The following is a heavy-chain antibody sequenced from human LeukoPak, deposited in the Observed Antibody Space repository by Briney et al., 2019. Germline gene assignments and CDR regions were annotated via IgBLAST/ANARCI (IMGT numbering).Heavy chain of an antibody. CDR3: AKRISGNYAFDM. J-gene: IGHJ3*02. V-gene: IGHV3-11*01. CDR1: GFTFSDYY. Sequence: GGSLRLSCAASGFTFSDYYMSWIRQAPGKGLEWVSYMSSSGDAIYYGDSVKGRFTVSRDNAKNSLYLQMNSLRTEDTAVYYCAKRISGNYAFDMVAKGQRSPSLQ. D-gene: IGHD3-22*01. CDR2: MSSSGDAI.